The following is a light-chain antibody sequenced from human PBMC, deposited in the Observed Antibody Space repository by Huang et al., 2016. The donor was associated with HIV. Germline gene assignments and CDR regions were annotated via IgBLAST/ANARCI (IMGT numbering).Light chain of an antibody. Sequence: DIQMSQSPSTLSASVGDRVTITCRARKSVSSWLAWYQQKPGKAPKLLIYEASTLERGVPSRFSGGGSGTEFTLTISSLEPDDFASYYCQQYNTYWTFGQGTKVEIK. CDR3: QQYNTYWT. CDR1: KSVSSW. J-gene: IGKJ1*01. V-gene: IGKV1-5*03. CDR2: EAS.